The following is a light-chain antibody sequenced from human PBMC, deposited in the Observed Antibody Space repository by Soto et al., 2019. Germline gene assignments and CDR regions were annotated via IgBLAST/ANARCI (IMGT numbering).Light chain of an antibody. CDR1: SSDVGGYNF. CDR3: SSYTLRNTLVL. J-gene: IGLJ3*02. Sequence: QSALTQPASVSGSPGQSITISCTGTSSDVGGYNFVSWYQQHPGKAPRLIIYEVSSRPSGVSYRCSGSKSGNTASLTISGLQAEDEAAYYCSSYTLRNTLVLFGGGTKLTVL. V-gene: IGLV2-14*01. CDR2: EVS.